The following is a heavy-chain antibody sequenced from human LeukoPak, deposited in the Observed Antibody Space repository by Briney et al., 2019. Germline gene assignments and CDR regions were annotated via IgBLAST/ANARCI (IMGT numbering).Heavy chain of an antibody. J-gene: IGHJ4*02. CDR2: IYYSGTT. D-gene: IGHD5-24*01. V-gene: IGHV4-59*01. CDR1: GGSISRYF. Sequence: KTSETLSLTCSVSGGSISRYFWSWIRQPPGKGLEWIGHIYYSGTTNYNPSLKSRVTISVDMSKNQFSLKLRSVTAADTAVYYCARERLSRDGYNTIDYWGQGTLVTVSS. CDR3: ARERLSRDGYNTIDY.